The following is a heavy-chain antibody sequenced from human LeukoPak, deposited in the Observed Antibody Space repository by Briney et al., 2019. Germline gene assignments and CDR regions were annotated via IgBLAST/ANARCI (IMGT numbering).Heavy chain of an antibody. CDR3: ARLRRGYSGTFDY. CDR2: IYYSGST. V-gene: IGHV4-59*01. Sequence: SETLSLTCTVSGGSISSYYWSWIRQPPGKGLEWIGYIYYSGSTNYNPSLKSRVTISVDTSKNQFSLKLSSVTAADTAVYYCARLRRGYSGTFDYWGQGTLVTVSS. J-gene: IGHJ4*02. CDR1: GGSISSYY. D-gene: IGHD5-12*01.